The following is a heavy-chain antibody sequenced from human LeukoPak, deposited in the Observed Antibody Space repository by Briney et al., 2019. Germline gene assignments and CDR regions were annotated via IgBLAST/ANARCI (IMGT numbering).Heavy chain of an antibody. CDR3: AKDRALFYSDNSDTKGY. D-gene: IGHD3-22*01. J-gene: IGHJ4*02. CDR1: GFTLSSAA. Sequence: PGRSLRLSCAASGFTLSSAAMHWVRQTPGKGLDWVAVVSAAGSNKYYADSVKGRFTISRDNSKNTLYLQMNSLRAEDTAVYYCAKDRALFYSDNSDTKGYWGQGTLVTVSS. V-gene: IGHV3-30-3*01. CDR2: VSAAGSNK.